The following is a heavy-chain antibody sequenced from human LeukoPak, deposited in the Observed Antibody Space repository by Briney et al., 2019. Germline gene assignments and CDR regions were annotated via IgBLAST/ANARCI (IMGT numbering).Heavy chain of an antibody. CDR1: GGTFSSYA. Sequence: SVTVSCKASGGTFSSYAISWVRQAPGQGLEWMGGIIPIFGTANYAQKFQGRGTITTDESTSTAYMELSSLRSEDTAVYYCASTSPRGDSSGYYYVDWGQGTLVTVSS. D-gene: IGHD3-22*01. CDR3: ASTSPRGDSSGYYYVD. V-gene: IGHV1-69*05. J-gene: IGHJ4*02. CDR2: IIPIFGTA.